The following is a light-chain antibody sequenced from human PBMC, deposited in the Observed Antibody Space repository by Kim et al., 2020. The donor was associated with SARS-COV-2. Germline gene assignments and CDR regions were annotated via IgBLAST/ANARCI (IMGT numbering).Light chain of an antibody. CDR1: QSVSSY. CDR3: QQRSIWPIT. CDR2: DVS. J-gene: IGKJ4*01. Sequence: EIVLTQSPATLSLSPGERATLSCRASQSVSSYLAWYQQKPGQAPRLLFYDVSNRATGIPARFSGSGSGTDFTHTISSLEPEDFAVYYCQQRSIWPITFGGGTKVDIK. V-gene: IGKV3-11*01.